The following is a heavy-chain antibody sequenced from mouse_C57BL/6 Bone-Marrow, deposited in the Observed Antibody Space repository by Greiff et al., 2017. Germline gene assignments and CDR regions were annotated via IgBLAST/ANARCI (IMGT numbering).Heavy chain of an antibody. CDR2: IYPGGGYT. V-gene: IGHV1-63*01. D-gene: IGHD2-2*01. Sequence: QVQLQQSGAELVRPGTSVKMSCKASGYTFTNYCIGWAKQRPGHGLEWIGDIYPGGGYTNYTEKFKGKATLTADKSSSTDYMRFSSLTSEDSAIYYCARCNPGVTDYWGQGTSVTVSA. CDR1: GYTFTNYC. CDR3: ARCNPGVTDY. J-gene: IGHJ4*01.